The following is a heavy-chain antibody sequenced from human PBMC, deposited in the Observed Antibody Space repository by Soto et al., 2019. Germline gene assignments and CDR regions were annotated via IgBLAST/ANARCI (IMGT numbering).Heavy chain of an antibody. J-gene: IGHJ4*02. CDR2: ISGSGGST. CDR1: GFTFSSYA. Sequence: GGSLRLSCAASGFTFSSYAMSWVRQAPGKGLEWVSAISGSGGSTYYADSVKGRFTISRDNSKNTLYLQMNSLRAEDTAVYYCAKGGLLKYCSSTSCLFLFDYWGQGTLVTVSS. CDR3: AKGGLLKYCSSTSCLFLFDY. V-gene: IGHV3-23*01. D-gene: IGHD2-2*01.